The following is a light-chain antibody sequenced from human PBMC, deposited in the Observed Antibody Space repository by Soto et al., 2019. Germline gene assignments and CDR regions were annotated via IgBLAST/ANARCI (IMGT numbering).Light chain of an antibody. Sequence: DIQMTQSPSSLSASVGDIVTITCRASQSIRSYLNWYHHKPGKTPQLLIYGASNLQSGAPSRFTGSGSGTHFTLTISSLQPEDFATYYGQQSYTSPYTFGQGTKLEIK. V-gene: IGKV1-39*01. CDR2: GAS. CDR3: QQSYTSPYT. CDR1: QSIRSY. J-gene: IGKJ2*01.